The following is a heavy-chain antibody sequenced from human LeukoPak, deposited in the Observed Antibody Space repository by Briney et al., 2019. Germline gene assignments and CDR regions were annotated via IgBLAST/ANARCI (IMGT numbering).Heavy chain of an antibody. CDR1: GGSISSSSYY. D-gene: IGHD5-12*01. Sequence: PSETLSLTCTVSGGSISSSSYYWGWIRQPPGKGLEWIGSIYYSGSTYYNPSLKSRVTISVDTPKNQFSLKLSSVTAADTAVYYCARGFSGYDGAFDIWGQGTMVTVSS. J-gene: IGHJ3*02. CDR3: ARGFSGYDGAFDI. CDR2: IYYSGST. V-gene: IGHV4-39*07.